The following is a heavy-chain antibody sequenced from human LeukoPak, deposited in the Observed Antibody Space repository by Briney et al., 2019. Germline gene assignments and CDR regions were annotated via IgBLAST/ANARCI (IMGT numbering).Heavy chain of an antibody. CDR1: EFTFDNYA. CDR3: AKDPRVHGSGSYYFDY. V-gene: IGHV3-23*01. D-gene: IGHD3-10*01. CDR2: ISGSGYYS. J-gene: IGHJ4*02. Sequence: GGSLRLSCAASEFTFDNYAMSWVRQAPAKGLEWVSVISGSGYYSYYADSVKGRFTVSRDNSKTTLYLQLNSLRAEDTAVYYCAKDPRVHGSGSYYFDYWGQGALVTVSS.